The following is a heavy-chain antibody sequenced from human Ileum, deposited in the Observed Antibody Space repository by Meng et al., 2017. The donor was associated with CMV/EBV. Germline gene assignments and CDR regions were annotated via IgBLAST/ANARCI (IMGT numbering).Heavy chain of an antibody. D-gene: IGHD1-1*01. Sequence: GESLKISCAASGFTLYSYAMSWVRQAPGKGLEWVSTLSSSGDNTYYADSVRGRFTLSRDNSKNMLYLQMHSLGAEDTAVYYCAIQWRATRPGGMGVWGQGTTVTVSS. J-gene: IGHJ6*02. CDR3: AIQWRATRPGGMGV. V-gene: IGHV3-23*01. CDR2: LSSSGDNT. CDR1: GFTLYSYA.